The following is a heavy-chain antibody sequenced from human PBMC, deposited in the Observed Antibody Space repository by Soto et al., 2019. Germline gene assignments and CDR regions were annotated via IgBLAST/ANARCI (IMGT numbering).Heavy chain of an antibody. CDR3: ARVMLTTMVRGARATFDY. V-gene: IGHV4-4*02. D-gene: IGHD3-10*01. CDR1: GGSISSTNW. J-gene: IGHJ4*02. CDR2: VYHTGST. Sequence: PSETLSLTSVLSGGSISSTNWWTWVRQTPGKGLEWIGEVYHTGSTKYNPSLKNRVTISLDKSNNQFSLKLSSVTAADTAVYYCARVMLTTMVRGARATFDYWGQGTLVTVS.